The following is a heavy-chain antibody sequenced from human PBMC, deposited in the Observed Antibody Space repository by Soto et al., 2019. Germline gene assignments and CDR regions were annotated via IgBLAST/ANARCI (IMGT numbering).Heavy chain of an antibody. CDR2: TRNKANSYTT. CDR1: GFTLSDHY. J-gene: IGHJ4*02. D-gene: IGHD3-10*01. V-gene: IGHV3-72*01. Sequence: EVQLVECGGGLVQPGRSLRLSCAGSGFTLSDHYMDWVRQAPGKGLEWVGRTRNKANSYTTEYAASVKGRFTVSSDASLNSVYLQMISLKTEDTAVYYCDRTSHYGSGSWNFDSWGQGTLVTVSS. CDR3: DRTSHYGSGSWNFDS.